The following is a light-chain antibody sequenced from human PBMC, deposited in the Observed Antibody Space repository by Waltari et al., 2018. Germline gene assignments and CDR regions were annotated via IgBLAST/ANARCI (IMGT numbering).Light chain of an antibody. V-gene: IGKV1-12*01. CDR1: QDINNW. Sequence: DIQMTQSPSSVSASVGDRVTITCRASQDINNWLAWYQQKPGKAPNLLIYGASSLQTGVPSRYTGSGSGTEFTLTISSLQPEDFATYYCPQAKSFPITFGPGTTVDIK. CDR2: GAS. CDR3: PQAKSFPIT. J-gene: IGKJ3*01.